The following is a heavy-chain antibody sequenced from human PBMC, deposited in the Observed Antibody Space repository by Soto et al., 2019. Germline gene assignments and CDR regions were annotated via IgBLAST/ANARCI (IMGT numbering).Heavy chain of an antibody. Sequence: EVQLVESGGGLVKPGGSLRLSCAASGFTFSSSSMNWVRQAPGKGLEWVSSISSSSSYIYYADSVKGRFTISRDNAKNSLYLQMNSLRAEDTAVYYCARLMSYDSSGYYCNWGQGTLVTVSS. J-gene: IGHJ4*02. CDR1: GFTFSSSS. V-gene: IGHV3-21*01. D-gene: IGHD3-22*01. CDR2: ISSSSSYI. CDR3: ARLMSYDSSGYYCN.